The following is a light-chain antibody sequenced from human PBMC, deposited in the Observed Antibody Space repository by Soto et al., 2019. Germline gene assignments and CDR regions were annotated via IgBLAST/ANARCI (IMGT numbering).Light chain of an antibody. J-gene: IGLJ3*02. CDR1: SSNIGAGYN. CDR2: GDS. CDR3: QSYDSSLRGWL. V-gene: IGLV1-40*01. Sequence: QSVLTQPPSVSGAPGQRVTISCTGSSSNIGAGYNVHGYQQVPGTAPKLLIYGDSNRPSGVPDRFSGAKSGTSASLAITGLQAEDEADYYCQSYDSSLRGWLFGGGTKLTVL.